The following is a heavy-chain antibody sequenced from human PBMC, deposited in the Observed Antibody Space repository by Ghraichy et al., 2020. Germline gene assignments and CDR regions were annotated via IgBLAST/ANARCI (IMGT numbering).Heavy chain of an antibody. Sequence: GSLRLSCAASGFTFSTYWMSWVRQAPGKGLEWVANIKEDGSEKYYVDSVKGRFTISRDDAKNSLYLQMNSLRGEDTAVYYCARDTKKGETAAGFDYWGQGTLVTVSS. CDR3: ARDTKKGETAAGFDY. V-gene: IGHV3-7*01. J-gene: IGHJ4*02. CDR2: IKEDGSEK. D-gene: IGHD6-13*01. CDR1: GFTFSTYW.